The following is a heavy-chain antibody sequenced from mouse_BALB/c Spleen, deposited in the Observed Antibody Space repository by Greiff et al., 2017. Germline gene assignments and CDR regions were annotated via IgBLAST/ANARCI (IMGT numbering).Heavy chain of an antibody. V-gene: IGHV5-6-5*01. D-gene: IGHD1-1*01. J-gene: IGHJ4*01. CDR2: ISSGGST. CDR1: GFTFSSYA. Sequence: EVKVEESGGGLVKPGGSLKLSCAASGFTFSSYAMSWVRQTPGKRLEWVASISSGGSTYYPDSVKGRFTISRDNARNILYLQMSSLRSEDTAMYYCANLLQRDYYAMDYWGQGTSVTVSS. CDR3: ANLLQRDYYAMDY.